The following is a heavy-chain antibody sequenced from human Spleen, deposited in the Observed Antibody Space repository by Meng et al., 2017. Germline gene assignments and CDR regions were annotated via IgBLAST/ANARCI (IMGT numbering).Heavy chain of an antibody. CDR1: GGSFSAYY. D-gene: IGHD4/OR15-4a*01. Sequence: SETLSLTCAVYGGSFSAYYWGWIRQPPGKGLEWIGNIHYTGATYYNPSLRSRFTISVDTSKNQFSLKLSSVTAADTAMYYCARERDYGQSFYWGQGTLVTVSS. CDR2: IHYTGAT. J-gene: IGHJ4*02. V-gene: IGHV4-34*01. CDR3: ARERDYGQSFY.